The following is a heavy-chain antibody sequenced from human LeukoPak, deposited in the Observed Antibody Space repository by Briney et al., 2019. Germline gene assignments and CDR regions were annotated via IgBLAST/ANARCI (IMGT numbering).Heavy chain of an antibody. V-gene: IGHV3-23*01. CDR1: GFTFSNYA. CDR3: ARDFGWVQDY. Sequence: GGSLRLSCAASGFTFSNYAMSWVRQAPGKGLEWVSSISGSGGSTYYADSVKGRFTISRDNAKNTLYLQMNSLRAEDTAVYYCARDFGWVQDYWGQGTLVTVSS. J-gene: IGHJ4*02. D-gene: IGHD5-24*01. CDR2: ISGSGGST.